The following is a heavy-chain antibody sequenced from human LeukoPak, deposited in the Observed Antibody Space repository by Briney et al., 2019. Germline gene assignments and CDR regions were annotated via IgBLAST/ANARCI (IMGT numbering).Heavy chain of an antibody. CDR3: ASSGPRGWFDP. Sequence: PLQTLSLTCTVSGGSISSYYWSWIRQPPGKGLEWIGYIYYSGSTNYNPSLKSRVTISVDTSKNQFSLKLSSVTAADTAVYYCASSGPRGWFDPWGQGTLVTVSS. D-gene: IGHD1-14*01. CDR2: IYYSGST. J-gene: IGHJ5*02. V-gene: IGHV4-59*08. CDR1: GGSISSYY.